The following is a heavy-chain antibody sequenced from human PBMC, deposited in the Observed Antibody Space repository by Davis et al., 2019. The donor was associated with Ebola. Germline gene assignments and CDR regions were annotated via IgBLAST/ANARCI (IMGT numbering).Heavy chain of an antibody. J-gene: IGHJ3*02. CDR2: ISWNSGSI. D-gene: IGHD3-22*01. CDR3: AKDVYYDSSGYKFSGSAFDI. V-gene: IGHV3-9*01. Sequence: SLKISCAASGFTFDDYAMHWVRQAPGKGLEWVSGISWNSGSIGYADSVKGRFTISRDNAKNSLYLQMNSLRAEDTALYYCAKDVYYDSSGYKFSGSAFDIWGQGTMVTVSS. CDR1: GFTFDDYA.